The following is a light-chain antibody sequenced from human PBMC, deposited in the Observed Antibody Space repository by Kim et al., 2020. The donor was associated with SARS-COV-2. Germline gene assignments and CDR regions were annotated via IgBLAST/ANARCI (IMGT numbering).Light chain of an antibody. J-gene: IGLJ3*02. CDR3: MLKYGGVWV. CDR2: ATS. CDR1: TGAVTSGHY. V-gene: IGLV7-43*01. Sequence: PGGTVTLTCASSTGAVTSGHYPNWVQQKPGQTPRALIYATSIKYSWTPARFSGSLLGDKGALTLSGVQPEDEAEYFCMLKYGGVWVFGGGTQLTVL.